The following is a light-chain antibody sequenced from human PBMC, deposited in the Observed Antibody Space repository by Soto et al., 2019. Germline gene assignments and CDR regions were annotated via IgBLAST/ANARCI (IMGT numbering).Light chain of an antibody. CDR2: DAF. J-gene: IGKJ1*01. V-gene: IGKV3-15*01. CDR3: QQYNNWPWT. CDR1: QSVSSK. Sequence: EIFMTQSPATLSVSPGERATLFCRASQSVSSKLAWFHQKPGQAPRLLIYDAFTRATGIPARFDGSGSGTEFTLTISSLQSEDFAVYYCQQYNNWPWTFGQGTKVEIK.